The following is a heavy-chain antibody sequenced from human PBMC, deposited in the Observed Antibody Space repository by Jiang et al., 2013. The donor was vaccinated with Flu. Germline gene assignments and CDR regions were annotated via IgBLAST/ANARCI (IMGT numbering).Heavy chain of an antibody. D-gene: IGHD6-13*01. CDR3: ARHERMAAGRLGSIDS. Sequence: GLVKPSETLSLTCTVSGGSVSSSSYYWGWIRQPPGKGLEWIGSIYYSGSTYYNPSLKSRLTISVDTSRNQFSLKLSSVTAADTAVYYCARHERMAAGRLGSIDSWGQGTLVTVSS. V-gene: IGHV4-39*01. CDR2: IYYSGST. CDR1: GGSVSSSSYY. J-gene: IGHJ4*02.